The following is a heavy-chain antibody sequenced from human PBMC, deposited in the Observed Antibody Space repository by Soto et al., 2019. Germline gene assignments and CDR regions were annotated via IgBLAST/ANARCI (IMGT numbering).Heavy chain of an antibody. J-gene: IGHJ5*02. Sequence: QLQLQESGSGLVKPSQTLSLACAVSGGSISSGGYSWSWIRQPPGKGLEWIGYIYHSGSTYYNPYLKSRVTISVDRSKNQFSLKLSSVPAADTAVYYCARFYGDYVNWFDPWGQGTLVTVSS. CDR3: ARFYGDYVNWFDP. D-gene: IGHD4-17*01. CDR2: IYHSGST. CDR1: GGSISSGGYS. V-gene: IGHV4-30-2*01.